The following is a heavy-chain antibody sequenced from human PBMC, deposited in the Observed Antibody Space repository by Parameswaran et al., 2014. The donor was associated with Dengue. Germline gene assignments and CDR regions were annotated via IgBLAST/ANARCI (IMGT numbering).Heavy chain of an antibody. J-gene: IGHJ4*01. CDR2: IYYSGST. D-gene: IGHD6-13*01. Sequence: RWIRQPPGKGLEWIGYIYYSGSTYYNPSLKSRVTISVDTSKNQFSLKLSSVTAADTAVYYCASGTIYSSSWYLDYWGHGTPVTVSS. V-gene: IGHV4-31*02. CDR3: ASGTIYSSSWYLDY.